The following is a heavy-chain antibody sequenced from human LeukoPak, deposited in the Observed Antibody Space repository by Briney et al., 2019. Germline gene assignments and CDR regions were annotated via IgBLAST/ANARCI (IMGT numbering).Heavy chain of an antibody. D-gene: IGHD3-3*01. J-gene: IGHJ4*02. CDR1: GGSISSGDYY. V-gene: IGHV4-30-4*01. Sequence: SETLSLTCTVSGGSISSGDYYWSWIRQPPGKGLEWIGYIYYSGSTYYNPSLQSRVTISVDTSKNQFSLKLSSVTAADTAVYYCARDLRRITIFGVVTEGYFDYWGQGTLVTVSS. CDR3: ARDLRRITIFGVVTEGYFDY. CDR2: IYYSGST.